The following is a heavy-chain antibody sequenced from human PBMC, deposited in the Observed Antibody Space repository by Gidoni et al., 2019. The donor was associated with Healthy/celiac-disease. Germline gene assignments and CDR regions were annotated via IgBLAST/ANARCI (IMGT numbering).Heavy chain of an antibody. CDR2: INSDGSST. V-gene: IGHV3-74*01. D-gene: IGHD6-13*01. CDR1: GFPFGSYW. J-gene: IGHJ4*02. Sequence: EVQLVESGGGFVQPGGSLRLSCAASGFPFGSYWMHWVRQAPGKGLVWVSRINSDGSSTSYPDSVKGRFTSARDNAKNTLYLQRNSLRAEDTAVYYGARGPIAAAGTYADSHVYWGQGTLVTVSS. CDR3: ARGPIAAAGTYADSHVY.